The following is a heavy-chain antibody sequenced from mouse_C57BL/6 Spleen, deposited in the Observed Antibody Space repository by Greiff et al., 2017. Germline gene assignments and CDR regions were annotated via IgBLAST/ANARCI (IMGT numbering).Heavy chain of an antibody. CDR2: INYDGSST. CDR1: GFTFSDYY. V-gene: IGHV5-16*01. CDR3: ARDRLHYFDY. J-gene: IGHJ2*01. Sequence: VQLKESEGGLVQPGSSMKLSCTASGFTFSDYYMAWVRQVPEKGLEWVANINYDGSSTYYLDSLKSRFIISRDNAKNILYLQMSSLKSEDTATYYCARDRLHYFDYWGQGTTLTVSS.